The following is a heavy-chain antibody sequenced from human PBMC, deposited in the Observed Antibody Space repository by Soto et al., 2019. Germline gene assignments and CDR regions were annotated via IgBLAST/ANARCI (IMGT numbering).Heavy chain of an antibody. D-gene: IGHD3-9*01. CDR1: GFSLSTSGVG. Sequence: GSGPTLVYPTQTLTLTCTFSGFSLSTSGVGVGWIRQPPGKALEWLAVIYWDDSKHYSPSLRSRLTITKDTSKNQVVLTMTNMDPMDTGTYYCAHKGPEDWPLDYWGQGTLVTVSS. CDR3: AHKGPEDWPLDY. J-gene: IGHJ4*02. CDR2: IYWDDSK. V-gene: IGHV2-5*02.